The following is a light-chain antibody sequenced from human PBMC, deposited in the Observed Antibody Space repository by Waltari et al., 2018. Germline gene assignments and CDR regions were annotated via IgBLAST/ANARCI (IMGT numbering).Light chain of an antibody. CDR3: QQYTTAPIT. V-gene: IGKV3-20*01. CDR1: QSIGSVS. J-gene: IGKJ4*01. CDR2: AAS. Sequence: IVLTQSPGTLSLSPGERATISCRSSQSIGSVSLAWYQQKPGQAPRLLIHAASRRATGIPDRFSGRGSGTDFTLTISSLEPEDFAVYYCQQYTTAPITFGGGTRVEI.